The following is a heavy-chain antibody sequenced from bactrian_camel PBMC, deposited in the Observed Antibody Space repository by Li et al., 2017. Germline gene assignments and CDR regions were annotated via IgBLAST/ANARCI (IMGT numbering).Heavy chain of an antibody. V-gene: IGHV3S1*01. D-gene: IGHD8*01. J-gene: IGHJ7*01. CDR1: GFRYIDGYC. CDR2: VDNDDEFT. Sequence: VQLVESGGGLVQPGGSLRLSCAASGFRYIDGYCMAWFRQAPGKEREGVAAVDNDDEFTYAGSVKGRFTISKDSAKNTVYLQMDSLESGDTALYYCATGGSAMDYWGKGTQVTVS.